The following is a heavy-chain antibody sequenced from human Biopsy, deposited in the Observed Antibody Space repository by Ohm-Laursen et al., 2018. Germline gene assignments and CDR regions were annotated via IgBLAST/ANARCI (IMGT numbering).Heavy chain of an antibody. Sequence: SLRLSCAASGFNFSAYGMHWVRQAPDKGLEWVALTWDDGSHQYYADSVKGRPTISRDNSKNSLYLHINTLRVEDTAVYYCVTDRLDDITKVRGIMTDWGQGTLVIVSS. CDR2: TWDDGSHQ. J-gene: IGHJ4*02. CDR3: VTDRLDDITKVRGIMTD. D-gene: IGHD3-10*01. CDR1: GFNFSAYG. V-gene: IGHV3-33*01.